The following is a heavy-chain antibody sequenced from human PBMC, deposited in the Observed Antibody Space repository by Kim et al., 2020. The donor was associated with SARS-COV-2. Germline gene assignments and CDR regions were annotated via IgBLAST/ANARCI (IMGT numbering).Heavy chain of an antibody. CDR1: GFTFSNYG. Sequence: GGSLRLSCAASGFTFSNYGMSWVRQAPGKGLEWVSGISGSGDTTTYAASVKGRVTISRDNSKNTLYLQMSSLRAEDTAIYYCANPRQPDYWGQGTLVTVSS. V-gene: IGHV3-23*01. D-gene: IGHD6-13*01. CDR3: ANPRQPDY. J-gene: IGHJ4*02. CDR2: ISGSGDTT.